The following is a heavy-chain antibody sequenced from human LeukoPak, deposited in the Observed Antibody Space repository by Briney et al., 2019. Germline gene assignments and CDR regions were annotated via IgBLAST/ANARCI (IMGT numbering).Heavy chain of an antibody. V-gene: IGHV1-58*02. CDR1: GFTFTSSA. CDR3: AAEGTSGWSN. D-gene: IGHD6-19*01. CDR2: IVVGSGNT. J-gene: IGHJ4*02. Sequence: SLKVSCKASGFTFTSSAMQWVRQARGQRLEWIGWIVVGSGNTNYAQKFQERVTITRDMSTSTAYMELSCLRSEDTAVYYCAAEGTSGWSNWGQGTLVTVSS.